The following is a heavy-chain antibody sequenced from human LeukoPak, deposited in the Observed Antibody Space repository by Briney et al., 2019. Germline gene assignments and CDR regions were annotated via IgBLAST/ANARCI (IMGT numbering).Heavy chain of an antibody. CDR1: GFTFSTYW. CDR3: ARVYSSSSGRARDY. V-gene: IGHV3-7*01. CDR2: IKQDGSEK. D-gene: IGHD6-6*01. J-gene: IGHJ4*02. Sequence: SGGSLRLSCAASGFTFSTYWMSWVRQAPGKGLEWVANIKQDGSEKHYVDSVKGRFTISRDNAKNSLYLQMNSLRAEDTAVYYCARVYSSSSGRARDYWGQGTLVTVSS.